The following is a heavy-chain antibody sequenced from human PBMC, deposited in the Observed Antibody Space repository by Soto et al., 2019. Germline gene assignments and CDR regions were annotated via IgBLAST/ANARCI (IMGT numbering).Heavy chain of an antibody. CDR1: AFTFSRFA. J-gene: IGHJ5*02. V-gene: IGHV3-23*01. CDR2: ISGCGDNT. CDR3: AKGLSGSGAYQWFDP. Sequence: EVPLLESGGGLVQPGGSLRLSCAASAFTFSRFAMSWVRQTPGNGLEWVSAISGCGDNTFYADSVKGRFTISRDNSKNTLYLQMNGLRVEDTAVYYCAKGLSGSGAYQWFDPWGQGTLVTVSS. D-gene: IGHD3-10*01.